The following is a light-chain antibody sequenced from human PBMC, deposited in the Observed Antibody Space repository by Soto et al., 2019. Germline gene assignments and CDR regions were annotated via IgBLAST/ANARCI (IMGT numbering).Light chain of an antibody. V-gene: IGKV1-33*01. CDR1: QDITNY. J-gene: IGKJ4*01. CDR3: QQFDNLPLT. Sequence: DIQMTQSPSSLSASVGDRVTITCQASQDITNYLNWYQQKPGKAPKILIYDASVLEAGVPSRFSGGGSETHFTLTITSLQAEDVATYYCQQFDNLPLTFGGGTNLEIK. CDR2: DAS.